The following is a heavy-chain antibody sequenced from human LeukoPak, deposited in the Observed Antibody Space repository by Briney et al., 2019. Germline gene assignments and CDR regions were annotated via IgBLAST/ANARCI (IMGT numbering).Heavy chain of an antibody. D-gene: IGHD3-10*02. Sequence: LRLSCAASGFTFSSYAMSWIRQPPGKGLEWLGSVYDSWNNYYNPSLESRITMSVDTSKNQYSLELSSVIAADTAVYYCASYFVGNGGRGHWGQGALVTVSS. CDR1: GFTFSSYA. CDR3: ASYFVGNGGRGH. J-gene: IGHJ4*02. V-gene: IGHV4-30-4*08. CDR2: VYDSWNN.